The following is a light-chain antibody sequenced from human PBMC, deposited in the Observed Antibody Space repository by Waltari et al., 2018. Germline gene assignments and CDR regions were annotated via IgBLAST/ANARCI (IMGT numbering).Light chain of an antibody. V-gene: IGKV1-39*01. Sequence: DIQMTQSPSSLSASLGDRVTITCRASQSISSYLSWYQQKSGKAPKLLIYAASSLQSGVPSRFSGSGSGTDFTLTISSLQPEDFATYYCQQTYSTPYTFGHGTKLEIK. CDR2: AAS. CDR3: QQTYSTPYT. J-gene: IGKJ2*01. CDR1: QSISSY.